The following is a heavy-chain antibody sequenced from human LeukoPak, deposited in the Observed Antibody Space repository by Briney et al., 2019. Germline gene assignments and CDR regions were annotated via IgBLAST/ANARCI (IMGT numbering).Heavy chain of an antibody. J-gene: IGHJ3*02. CDR2: IYYSGST. D-gene: IGHD2-2*01. V-gene: IGHV4-59*12. Sequence: TSETLSLTCAVSGGSISSYYWSWIRQPPGKGLEWIGNIYYSGSTYYNPSLKSRVTISVDRSKNQFSLKLSSVTAADTAVYYCARYGLLGLSEINGFDIWGQGTMVTVSA. CDR1: GGSISSYY. CDR3: ARYGLLGLSEINGFDI.